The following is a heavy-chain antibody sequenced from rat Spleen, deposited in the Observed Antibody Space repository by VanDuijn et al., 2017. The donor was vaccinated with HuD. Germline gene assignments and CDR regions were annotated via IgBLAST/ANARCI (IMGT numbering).Heavy chain of an antibody. CDR2: ISYDGSYT. CDR1: GFTFSDYA. Sequence: EVQLVESGGGLVQPGKSLKLSCAASGFTFSDYAMAWVRQSPKKGLEWVATISYDGSYTYYRDSVGGRFTIARHNAKSALYLQMGSLRSEDTATYYCASGLYNWFTYWGQGTLVTVSS. V-gene: IGHV5-17*01. J-gene: IGHJ3*01. CDR3: ASGLYNWFTY.